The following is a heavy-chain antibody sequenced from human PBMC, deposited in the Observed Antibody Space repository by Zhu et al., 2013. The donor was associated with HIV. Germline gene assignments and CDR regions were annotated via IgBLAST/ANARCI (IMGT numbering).Heavy chain of an antibody. V-gene: IGHV4-34*01. D-gene: IGHD7-27*01. CDR3: ARGCQLTGDAFDI. J-gene: IGHJ3*02. CDR1: GGSFSGYY. CDR2: INHSGST. Sequence: QVQLQQWGAGLLKPSETLSLTCAVYGGSFSGYYWSWIRQPPGKGLEWIGEINHSGSTNYNPSLKSRVTISVDTSKNQFSLKLSSVTAADTAVYYCARGCQLTGDAFDIWGQGTMVTVSS.